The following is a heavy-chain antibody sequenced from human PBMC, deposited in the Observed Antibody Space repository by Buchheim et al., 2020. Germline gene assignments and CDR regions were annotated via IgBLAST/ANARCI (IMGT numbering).Heavy chain of an antibody. D-gene: IGHD1-7*01. J-gene: IGHJ4*02. V-gene: IGHV5-51*01. CDR1: GYSFPIYW. CDR3: ARLSGGTTTPLYY. Sequence: EVQLVQSGAEVKKSGESLKISCKGSGYSFPIYWIGWVRQMPGKGLEWMGIIYPGDSDIRYSPSFQGQVTISADKSLSTAYLEWSRLKASDTAIYYCARLSGGTTTPLYYWGQGTL. CDR2: IYPGDSDI.